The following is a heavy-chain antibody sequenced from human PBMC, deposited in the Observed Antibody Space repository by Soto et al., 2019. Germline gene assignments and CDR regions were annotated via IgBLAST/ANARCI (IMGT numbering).Heavy chain of an antibody. J-gene: IGHJ4*02. CDR3: ARGKRSYVSYGDY. CDR1: GYTFDDYS. D-gene: IGHD1-26*01. Sequence: QVQLVQSGGEAKKPGTSVKVSCKISGYTFDDYSVNWVRQAPGQGLEWMGWIAVYNGHTNYADKFQGRVTMTADTSTNTAYMELTTLTSDDTAVYYCARGKRSYVSYGDYWGQGSLVTVSS. V-gene: IGHV1-18*04. CDR2: IAVYNGHT.